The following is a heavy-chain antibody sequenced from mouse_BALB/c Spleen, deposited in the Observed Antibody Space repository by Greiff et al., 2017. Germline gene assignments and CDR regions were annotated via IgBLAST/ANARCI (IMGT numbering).Heavy chain of an antibody. Sequence: EVQVVESGGGLVKPGGSLKLSCAASGFTFSSYAMSWVRQTPEKRLEWVASISSGGSTYYPDSVKGRFTISRDNARNILYLQMSSLRSEDTAMYYCARGGRSGSSLYAMDYWGQGTSVTVSS. J-gene: IGHJ4*01. CDR2: ISSGGST. CDR3: ARGGRSGSSLYAMDY. CDR1: GFTFSSYA. V-gene: IGHV5-6-5*01. D-gene: IGHD1-1*01.